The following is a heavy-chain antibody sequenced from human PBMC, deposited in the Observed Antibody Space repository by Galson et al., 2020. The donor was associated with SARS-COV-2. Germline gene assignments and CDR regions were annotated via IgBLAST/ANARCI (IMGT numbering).Heavy chain of an antibody. CDR2: ISAYNGNT. V-gene: IGHV1-18*01. CDR3: ARISNRLSAPMEYCSGGSCYGGGFDY. J-gene: IGHJ4*02. Sequence: RQDGSVKVSCKASGYTFTSYGISWVRQAPGQGLEWMGWISAYNGNTNYAQKLQGRVTMTTDTSTSTAYMELRSLRSDDTAVYYCARISNRLSAPMEYCSGGSCYGGGFDYWGQGTLVTVSS. CDR1: GYTFTSYG. D-gene: IGHD2-15*01.